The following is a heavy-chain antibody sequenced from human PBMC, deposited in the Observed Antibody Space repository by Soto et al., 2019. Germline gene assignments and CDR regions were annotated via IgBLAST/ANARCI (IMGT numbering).Heavy chain of an antibody. CDR3: ARDGSGYRSRASPMDV. CDR1: GDTFSSYA. CDR2: IIPIFGTA. Sequence: QVQLVQSGAEVKKPGSSVKVSCKASGDTFSSYAISWVRQAPGQGLEWMGGIIPIFGTANYAQKFQGRVTINADESTSTAYMELSSLRAEDTAVYYCARDGSGYRSRASPMDVWGQGTTVTVS. J-gene: IGHJ6*02. V-gene: IGHV1-69*01. D-gene: IGHD3-22*01.